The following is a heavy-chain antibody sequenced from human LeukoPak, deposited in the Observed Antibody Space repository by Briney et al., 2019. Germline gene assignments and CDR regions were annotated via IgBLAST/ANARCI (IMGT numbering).Heavy chain of an antibody. D-gene: IGHD4-17*01. CDR3: AKHYGDYRGALDY. V-gene: IGHV3-30*18. J-gene: IGHJ4*02. CDR1: GFTFSSYT. CDR2: ISYDGSNK. Sequence: GGSLRLSCAGSGFTFSSYTMNWVRQAPGKGLEWVAVISYDGSNKYYADSVKGRFTISRDNSKNTLYLQMNSLRAEDTAVYYCAKHYGDYRGALDYWGQGTLVTVSS.